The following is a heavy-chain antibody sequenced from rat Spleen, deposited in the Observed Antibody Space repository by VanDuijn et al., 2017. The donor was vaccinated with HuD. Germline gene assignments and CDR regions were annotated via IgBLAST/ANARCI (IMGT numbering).Heavy chain of an antibody. CDR2: ITYDGGST. D-gene: IGHD1-5*01. CDR3: VRLYNNHGYWYFDF. Sequence: EVQLVESGGGLVQPGRSLKLSCAASGFSFSDYYMAWVRQAPTKGLDWVASITYDGGSTYYGDSVKGRFTISRDNAKSTLYLQMNSLRSEDTATYYCVRLYNNHGYWYFDFWGPGTMVTVSS. V-gene: IGHV5-22*01. J-gene: IGHJ1*01. CDR1: GFSFSDYY.